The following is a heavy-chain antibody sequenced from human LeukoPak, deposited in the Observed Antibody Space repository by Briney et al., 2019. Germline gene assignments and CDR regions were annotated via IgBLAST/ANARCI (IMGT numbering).Heavy chain of an antibody. J-gene: IGHJ4*02. Sequence: ASVKVSCKASGYTFTSYDINWVRQATGQGLEWMGWMNPNSGNTGYAQKFQGRVTMTRNTSISTAYMELSSLRSEDTAVYYCAREPLGSSGYPQPFDYWGQGTLVTVSS. CDR3: AREPLGSSGYPQPFDY. V-gene: IGHV1-8*01. CDR1: GYTFTSYD. D-gene: IGHD3-22*01. CDR2: MNPNSGNT.